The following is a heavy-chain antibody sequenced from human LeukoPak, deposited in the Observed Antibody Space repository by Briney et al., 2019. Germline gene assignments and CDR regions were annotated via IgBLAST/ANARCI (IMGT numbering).Heavy chain of an antibody. V-gene: IGHV3-30*02. Sequence: GGFLRLSCAASGFTFSISDMHWVRQAPGKGLEWVSFIQYDGSHKNYIDSVKGRFTISRDNSRNTLYLQMFSLRAEDTAVYFCAKDLILWGQGTLVTVSS. D-gene: IGHD2-8*01. J-gene: IGHJ4*02. CDR3: AKDLIL. CDR2: IQYDGSHK. CDR1: GFTFSISD.